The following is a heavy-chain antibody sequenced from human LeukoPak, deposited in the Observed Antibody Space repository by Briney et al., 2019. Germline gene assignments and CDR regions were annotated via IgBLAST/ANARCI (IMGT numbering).Heavy chain of an antibody. CDR1: GFTFDDYA. CDR2: ISWNSGSI. J-gene: IGHJ4*02. CDR3: AKDILYVVEGATLDY. V-gene: IGHV3-9*01. D-gene: IGHD1-26*01. Sequence: PAGGSLRLSCAASGFTFDDYAMHWVRQAPGKGLEWVSGISWNSGSIGYADSVKGRFTISRDNAKNSLYLQMNSLRAEDTALNYCAKDILYVVEGATLDYWGQGTLVTVSS.